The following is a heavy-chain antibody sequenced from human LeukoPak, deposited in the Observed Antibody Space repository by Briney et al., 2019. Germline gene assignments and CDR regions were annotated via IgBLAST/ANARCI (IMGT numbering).Heavy chain of an antibody. J-gene: IGHJ4*02. CDR2: INPSGGST. V-gene: IGHV1-46*01. CDR1: GYTFTSYG. D-gene: IGHD1-26*01. Sequence: ASVKVSCKASGYTFTSYGISWVRQAPGQGLEWMGIINPSGGSTSYAQKFQGRVTMTRDTSTSTVYMELSSLRSEDTAVYYCARGIVGANYFDYWGQGTLVTVSS. CDR3: ARGIVGANYFDY.